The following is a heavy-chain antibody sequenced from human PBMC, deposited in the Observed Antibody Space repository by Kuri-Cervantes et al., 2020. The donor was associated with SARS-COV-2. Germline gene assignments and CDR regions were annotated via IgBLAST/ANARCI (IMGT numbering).Heavy chain of an antibody. D-gene: IGHD3-3*01. CDR1: GDSISSGGYY. J-gene: IGHJ4*02. CDR2: IYYSGST. V-gene: IGHV4-31*03. Sequence: SETLSLTCTVSGDSISSGGYYWSWIRQHPGKGLEWIGYIYYSGSTYYNPSLKSRVTISVDTSKNQFSLKLSSVTAADTAVYYCARAKRITIFGVVSNFDYWGQGTLVTVSS. CDR3: ARAKRITIFGVVSNFDY.